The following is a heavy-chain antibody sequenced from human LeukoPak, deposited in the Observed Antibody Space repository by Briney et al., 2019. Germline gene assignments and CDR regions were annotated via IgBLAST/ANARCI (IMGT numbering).Heavy chain of an antibody. CDR2: IWYDGSNK. Sequence: GGSLRLSCAASGIIFSDFGMHWVRQAPGKGLEWMAIIWYDGSNKYYADSVKGRFTISRDNSQNTMYLQMNSLRAEDSAVYYCAKATCSGASCFSNARDAFDVWGQGTMVTVSS. J-gene: IGHJ3*01. CDR3: AKATCSGASCFSNARDAFDV. V-gene: IGHV3-33*06. D-gene: IGHD2-15*01. CDR1: GIIFSDFG.